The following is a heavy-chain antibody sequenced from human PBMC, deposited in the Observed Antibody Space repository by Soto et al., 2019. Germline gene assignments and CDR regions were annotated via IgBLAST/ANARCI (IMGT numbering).Heavy chain of an antibody. Sequence: QVQLQQWGAGLLKPSETLSLTCAVYGGSFSGYYRSWIRQPPGKGLEWIGEINHSGSTNYNPSLKSRVTISVDTSKNQFSLKLSSVTAADTAVYYRASSNYGDYYSYWGQGTLVTVSS. D-gene: IGHD4-17*01. CDR3: ASSNYGDYYSY. J-gene: IGHJ4*02. CDR2: INHSGST. V-gene: IGHV4-34*01. CDR1: GGSFSGYY.